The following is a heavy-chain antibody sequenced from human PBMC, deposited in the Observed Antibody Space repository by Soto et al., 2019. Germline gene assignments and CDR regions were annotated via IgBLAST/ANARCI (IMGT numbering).Heavy chain of an antibody. Sequence: GASVKVSCKASGYTFTGYYMHWVRQAPGQGFEWMGWINPNSGGTNYAQKFQGWVTMTRDTSISTAYMELRSLRSDDTAVYYCARVKYYFDYWGQGTLVTVPQ. CDR2: INPNSGGT. V-gene: IGHV1-2*04. J-gene: IGHJ4*02. CDR1: GYTFTGYY. CDR3: ARVKYYFDY.